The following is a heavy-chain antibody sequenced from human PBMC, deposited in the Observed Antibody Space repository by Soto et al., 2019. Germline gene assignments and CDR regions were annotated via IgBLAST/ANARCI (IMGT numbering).Heavy chain of an antibody. D-gene: IGHD3-16*01. Sequence: EVQLVESGGGLIQPGGSLRLSCAASGFTVSSNYMSWVRQAPGKGLEWVSVIYSGGSTYYADSVKGRFTISRDNSKNTLYLQMNSLRAEDTAVYYCARGPSLGAEYFQHWGQGTLVTVSS. J-gene: IGHJ1*01. CDR1: GFTVSSNY. V-gene: IGHV3-53*01. CDR2: IYSGGST. CDR3: ARGPSLGAEYFQH.